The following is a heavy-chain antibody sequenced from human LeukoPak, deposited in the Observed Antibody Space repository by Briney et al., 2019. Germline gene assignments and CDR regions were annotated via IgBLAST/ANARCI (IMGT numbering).Heavy chain of an antibody. CDR1: ELTFNSNW. CDR3: TSYTSGWN. CDR2: INSDGSTT. Sequence: GGSLRLSCAASELTFNSNWMHWVRQAPGKGLVWVSRINSDGSTTNYADSVKGRFTISRDNAKNTLYLQMNSLRAEDTAVYYCTSYTSGWNWGQGTLVTVSS. J-gene: IGHJ4*02. V-gene: IGHV3-74*01. D-gene: IGHD6-19*01.